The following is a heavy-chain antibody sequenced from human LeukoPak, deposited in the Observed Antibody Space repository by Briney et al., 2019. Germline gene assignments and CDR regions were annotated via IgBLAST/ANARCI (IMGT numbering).Heavy chain of an antibody. D-gene: IGHD5-12*01. CDR1: GFTFSSYG. Sequence: LPGGSLRLSCAASGFTFSSYGMSWVRQAPGKGLEWVSAISGSGGSTYYADSVKGRFTISRDNSKNTLYLQMNSLRAEDTAVYYCARGGGYDRDWFDPWGQGTLVTVSS. CDR3: ARGGGYDRDWFDP. J-gene: IGHJ5*02. CDR2: ISGSGGST. V-gene: IGHV3-23*01.